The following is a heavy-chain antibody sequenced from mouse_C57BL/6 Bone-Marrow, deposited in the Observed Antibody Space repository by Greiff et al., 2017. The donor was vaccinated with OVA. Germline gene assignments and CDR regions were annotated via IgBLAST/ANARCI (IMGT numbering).Heavy chain of an antibody. CDR2: INPSNGGT. CDR1: GYTFTSYW. CDR3: ARNPLHYYGSSYWFAY. Sequence: QVQLQQPGTELVKPGASVKLSCKASGYTFTSYWMHWVKQRPGQGLEWIGNINPSNGGTNYNEKFKSKATLTVDKSSSTAYMQLSSLTSEDSAVYYCARNPLHYYGSSYWFAYWGQGTLVTVSA. J-gene: IGHJ3*01. D-gene: IGHD1-1*01. V-gene: IGHV1-53*01.